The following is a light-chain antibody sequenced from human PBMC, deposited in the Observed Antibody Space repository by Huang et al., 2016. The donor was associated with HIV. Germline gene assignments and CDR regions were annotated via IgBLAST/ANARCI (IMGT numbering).Light chain of an antibody. CDR3: QQYNNWPRA. V-gene: IGKV3-15*01. Sequence: EIVMTQSPATLSVSPGERATLSCRASQSVSSNLAWYQQKPGQAPRRLIYGASTRATGIPARFSGSGSGTEFTLIISSLQSEDFAVYYCQQYNNWPRAFGQGTRLDIK. CDR1: QSVSSN. J-gene: IGKJ5*01. CDR2: GAS.